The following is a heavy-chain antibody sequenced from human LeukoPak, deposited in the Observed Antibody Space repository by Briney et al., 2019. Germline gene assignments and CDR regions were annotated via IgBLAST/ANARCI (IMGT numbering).Heavy chain of an antibody. V-gene: IGHV4-34*01. Sequence: PSETLSLTRAVYGESFSSYYWTWIRQPPGKGLEWIGEINHSGSTNYNPSLKSRVTISVDTSKNQFSLKLSSVTAADTAVYYCARGEVGATTAYYYYYMDVWGKGTTVTVSS. J-gene: IGHJ6*03. D-gene: IGHD1-26*01. CDR2: INHSGST. CDR1: GESFSSYY. CDR3: ARGEVGATTAYYYYYMDV.